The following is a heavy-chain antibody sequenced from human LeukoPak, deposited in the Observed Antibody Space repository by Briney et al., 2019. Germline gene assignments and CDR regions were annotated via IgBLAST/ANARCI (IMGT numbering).Heavy chain of an antibody. CDR2: IRYDGSNK. Sequence: PGGSLRLSCAASGFTFSSYGMHWVRQAPGKGLEWVAFIRYDGSNKFYASSVKGRFTIFRDNSKNTLYLLMNSLRAEDTAVYYCARDQESGYTYTFGGRQTDYWGQGTLVTVSS. D-gene: IGHD5-18*01. CDR1: GFTFSSYG. J-gene: IGHJ4*02. CDR3: ARDQESGYTYTFGGRQTDY. V-gene: IGHV3-30*02.